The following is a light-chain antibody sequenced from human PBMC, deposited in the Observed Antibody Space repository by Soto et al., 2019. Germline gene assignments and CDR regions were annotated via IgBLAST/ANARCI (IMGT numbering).Light chain of an antibody. CDR2: GAF. J-gene: IGKJ4*01. CDR3: QQNYNTPIT. CDR1: QSISNY. Sequence: DIQMTQSPSSLSASVGDRVTITCRASQSISNYLNWYQQKPGKAPKVLIYGAFSLKSGVPSRFSGSGSGTDFTLTISSLQPEDFATYYCQQNYNTPITFGGGTKVEIK. V-gene: IGKV1-39*01.